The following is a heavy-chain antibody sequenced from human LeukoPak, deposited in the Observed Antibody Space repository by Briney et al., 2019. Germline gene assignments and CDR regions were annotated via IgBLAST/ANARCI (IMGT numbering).Heavy chain of an antibody. CDR1: GFIVSSNY. D-gene: IGHD6-13*01. Sequence: GGSLRLSCVASGFIVSSNYMSWVRQAPGKGLEWVSVIYSGGRIYYADSVKGRFTISRDNSKSTLYLQMNSLRAEDTAVYYCARLSLAAAGGYYFDYWGQGTLVTVSS. CDR3: ARLSLAAAGGYYFDY. CDR2: IYSGGRI. V-gene: IGHV3-53*01. J-gene: IGHJ4*02.